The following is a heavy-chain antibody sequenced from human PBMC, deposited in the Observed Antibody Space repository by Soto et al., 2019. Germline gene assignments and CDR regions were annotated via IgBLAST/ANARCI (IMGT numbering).Heavy chain of an antibody. CDR3: AKAGTVLPWFDP. D-gene: IGHD3-10*01. V-gene: IGHV3-23*01. Sequence: GGSLRLSCAASGFTFSSYAMSWVRQAPGKGLEWVSAISGSGGSTYYADSVKGRFTISRDNSKNTLYLQMNSLRAGDTAVYYCAKAGTVLPWFDPWGQGTLVTVSS. J-gene: IGHJ5*02. CDR2: ISGSGGST. CDR1: GFTFSSYA.